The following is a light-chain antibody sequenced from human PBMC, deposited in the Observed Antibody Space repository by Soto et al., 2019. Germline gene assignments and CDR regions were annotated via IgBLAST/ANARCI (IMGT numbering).Light chain of an antibody. J-gene: IGKJ1*01. CDR1: HTVIDSY. CDR3: QQCCGTPLT. CDR2: SAS. Sequence: VLTRSDVHMTLSPGARATLACRASHTVIDSYLAWYHQKPGQAPRLLIHSASSMATGIPDRFSASGTGTDFTLTISRLEPEDFAIYYCQQCCGTPLTFGQGTKVAIK. V-gene: IGKV3-20*01.